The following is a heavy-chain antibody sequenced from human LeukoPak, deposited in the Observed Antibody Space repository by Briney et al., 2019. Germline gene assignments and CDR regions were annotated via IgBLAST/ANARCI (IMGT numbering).Heavy chain of an antibody. Sequence: GGSLRLSCAASGFTFSSYAMSWVRQAPGKGLEWVSAISSSGGSTYYADSVKGRFTISRDNSKNTLYLQMNSLRAEDTAVYYCARYSGSFLREDAFDIWGQGTMVTVSS. CDR3: ARYSGSFLREDAFDI. J-gene: IGHJ3*02. CDR1: GFTFSSYA. V-gene: IGHV3-23*01. CDR2: ISSSGGST. D-gene: IGHD1-26*01.